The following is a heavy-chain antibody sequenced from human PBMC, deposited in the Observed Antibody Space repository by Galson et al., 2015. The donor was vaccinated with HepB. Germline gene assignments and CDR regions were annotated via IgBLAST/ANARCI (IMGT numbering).Heavy chain of an antibody. D-gene: IGHD3-22*01. CDR3: ARVTYYDSSGYYNDAFDI. J-gene: IGHJ3*02. CDR2: IKQDGSEK. V-gene: IGHV3-7*03. Sequence: SLRLSCAASGFTFSSYWMSWVRQAPGKGLEWVANIKQDGSEKYYVDSVKGRFTISRDNAKNSLYLQMNSLRAEDTAVYYCARVTYYDSSGYYNDAFDIWGQGTMVTVSS. CDR1: GFTFSSYW.